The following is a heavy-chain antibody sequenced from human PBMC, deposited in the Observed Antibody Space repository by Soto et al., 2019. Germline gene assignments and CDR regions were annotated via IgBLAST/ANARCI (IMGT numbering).Heavy chain of an antibody. J-gene: IGHJ5*02. D-gene: IGHD3-16*01. V-gene: IGHV3-23*01. Sequence: GGALRLSCAASGFTFSGFCMAWVRQAPGKGLEWVATVTGSGGGTYYADSVKGRVSISRDNSQNTVYLQMYSLRPEDTAVYFLREGRGGGILDWFDPWGQGIMVTVSS. CDR3: REGRGGGILDWFDP. CDR1: GFTFSGFC. CDR2: VTGSGGGT.